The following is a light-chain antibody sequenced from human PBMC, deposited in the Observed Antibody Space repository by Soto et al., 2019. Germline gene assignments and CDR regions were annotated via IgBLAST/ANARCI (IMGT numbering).Light chain of an antibody. CDR2: GAS. J-gene: IGKJ4*01. Sequence: EIVMTQSPATLSVSPGERVTLSCRASESIDFNLGWYQQKPGQAPRLLIYGASNRATGIPARFSGSGSGTEFTLTISSLQSEDFALYYCQQYNNWLTFGGGTKVDIK. CDR3: QQYNNWLT. CDR1: ESIDFN. V-gene: IGKV3-15*01.